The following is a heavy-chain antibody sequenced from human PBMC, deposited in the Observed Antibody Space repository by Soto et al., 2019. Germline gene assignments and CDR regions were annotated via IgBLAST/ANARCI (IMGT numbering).Heavy chain of an antibody. CDR1: GYTFTSYA. Sequence: EASVKVSCKASGYTFTSYAMHWVRQAPGQRLEWMGWINAGNGNTKYSQKFQGRVTITRDTSASTAYMELSSLRSEDTAVYYCARDLTAVVPAAIDVAARPYYYYGMDVWGQGTTVTVSS. J-gene: IGHJ6*02. CDR3: ARDLTAVVPAAIDVAARPYYYYGMDV. V-gene: IGHV1-3*01. CDR2: INAGNGNT. D-gene: IGHD2-2*02.